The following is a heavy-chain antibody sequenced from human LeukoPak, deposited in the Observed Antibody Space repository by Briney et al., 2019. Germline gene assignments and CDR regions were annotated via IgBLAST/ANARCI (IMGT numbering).Heavy chain of an antibody. CDR1: VYTFTIYG. D-gene: IGHD1-26*01. CDR2: ISAYNGKT. J-gene: IGHJ6*02. Sequence: ASVTVSFTCSVYTFTIYGISWVWQAQGQGQEWMGWISAYNGKTNNAHKLQGRVTMTTDATTSKEYMEMRSLRSDATAVYYCARYAGELLLAYYYYGIDVWGQGTTVTVSS. V-gene: IGHV1-18*01. CDR3: ARYAGELLLAYYYYGIDV.